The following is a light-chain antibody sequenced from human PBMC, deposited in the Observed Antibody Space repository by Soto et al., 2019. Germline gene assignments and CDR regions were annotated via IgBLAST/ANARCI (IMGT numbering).Light chain of an antibody. J-gene: IGKJ4*01. CDR1: QSITNY. CDR3: QQSYSTPLT. CDR2: AAS. V-gene: IGKV1-39*01. Sequence: DIQMTQSPSSLSASVGDRVTITCRASQSITNYLNWYQHKPGKAPKLLIYAASSLQTGVPSRFSGSGSGTDFTLTISSLQPEDCATYYCQQSYSTPLTFGGGTKVEIK.